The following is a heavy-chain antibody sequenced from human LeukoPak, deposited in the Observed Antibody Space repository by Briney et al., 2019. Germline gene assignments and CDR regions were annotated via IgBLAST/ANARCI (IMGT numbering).Heavy chain of an antibody. D-gene: IGHD2-2*02. CDR1: GFTFDDYG. V-gene: IGHV3-20*04. Sequence: GGSLRLSCAASGFTFDDYGMSWVRQAPGKGLEWVSGINWNGGSTGYADSVKGRFTISRDNAKNSLYLQMNSLRAEDTASYYCAREGELGGYCSSTSCYTFDYWGQGTLVTVSS. J-gene: IGHJ4*02. CDR3: AREGELGGYCSSTSCYTFDY. CDR2: INWNGGST.